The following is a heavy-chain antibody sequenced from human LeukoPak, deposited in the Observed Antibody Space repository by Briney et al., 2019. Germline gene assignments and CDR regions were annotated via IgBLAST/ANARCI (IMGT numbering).Heavy chain of an antibody. V-gene: IGHV3-30*18. CDR2: ISYDGSNK. CDR1: GFTFSSYG. D-gene: IGHD3-10*01. CDR3: AKDNYYGSGSFNYGMDV. Sequence: PGGSLRLSCAASGFTFSSYGMHWVRQAPGKGLEWVALISYDGSNKYYADSVKGRFTISRDNSKNTLYLQMNSLRAEDTAVYYCAKDNYYGSGSFNYGMDVWGQGTTVTVSS. J-gene: IGHJ6*02.